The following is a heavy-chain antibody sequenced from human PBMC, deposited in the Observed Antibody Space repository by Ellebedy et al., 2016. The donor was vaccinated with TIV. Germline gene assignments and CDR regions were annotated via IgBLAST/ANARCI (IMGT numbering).Heavy chain of an antibody. Sequence: SETLSLTCIVYGGSFNDYFWNWIRQPPGKGLEWIGDINHSKSTNYNPSLKSRVTISVDTSKNQFSLKLSSVTAADTAVYYCARVGRGIAAVIGYWGQGTLVTVSS. J-gene: IGHJ4*02. D-gene: IGHD6-13*01. CDR1: GGSFNDYF. CDR2: INHSKST. V-gene: IGHV4-34*01. CDR3: ARVGRGIAAVIGY.